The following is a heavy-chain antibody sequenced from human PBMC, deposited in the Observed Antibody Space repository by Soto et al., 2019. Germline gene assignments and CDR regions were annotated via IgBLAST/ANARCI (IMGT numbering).Heavy chain of an antibody. CDR3: AREKVMVENYYHYGMDV. CDR1: GYSFSTHA. D-gene: IGHD2-21*01. V-gene: IGHV1-3*01. Sequence: ASVKVSCKASGYSFSTHAIHWVRQAPGQGLEWMGWINGGNGNTKYSQKFRDRVTITRDASASTGYMELSSLRSEDTAVYYCAREKVMVENYYHYGMDVWGQGTTVTVSS. CDR2: INGGNGNT. J-gene: IGHJ6*02.